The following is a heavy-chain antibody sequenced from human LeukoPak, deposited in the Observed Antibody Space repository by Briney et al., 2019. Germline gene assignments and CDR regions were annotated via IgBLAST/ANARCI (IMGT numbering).Heavy chain of an antibody. CDR3: ARAPVYSGTFFDY. V-gene: IGHV3-23*01. CDR1: GFTFSSYA. CDR2: ISGSGGST. J-gene: IGHJ4*02. D-gene: IGHD1-26*01. Sequence: PGGSLRLSCAASGFTFSSYAMSWVRQAPGKGLEWVSAISGSGGSTYYADSVKGRFTISRDNSKNTLYLQMNSLRAEDTAVYYCARAPVYSGTFFDYWGQGTLVTVSS.